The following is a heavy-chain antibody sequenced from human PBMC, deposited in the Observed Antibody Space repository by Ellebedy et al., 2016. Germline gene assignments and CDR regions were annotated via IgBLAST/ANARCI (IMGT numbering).Heavy chain of an antibody. CDR1: GFTFSSSA. Sequence: GESLKISXAASGFTFSSSAMTWVRQAPGKGLEWVSGISATGRTTYFPASVKGRFTISRDNSKNTLYLQMITLRAEDTATYYCATAAPRVTGWDYYFDSWGQGTLVTVSS. D-gene: IGHD1-26*01. J-gene: IGHJ4*02. V-gene: IGHV3-23*01. CDR2: ISATGRTT. CDR3: ATAAPRVTGWDYYFDS.